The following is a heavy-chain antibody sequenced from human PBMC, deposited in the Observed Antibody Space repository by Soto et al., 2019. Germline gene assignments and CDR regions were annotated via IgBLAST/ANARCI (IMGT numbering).Heavy chain of an antibody. Sequence: PSETLSITCAVYGGSFSGYYWSWIRQPPGKGLEWIGEINHSGSTNYNPSLKSRVTISVDTSKNQFSLKLSSVTAADTAVYYCARRYRVGVGYYYYYYGMDVWGQGTTVPVSS. D-gene: IGHD3-16*02. CDR2: INHSGST. V-gene: IGHV4-34*01. J-gene: IGHJ6*02. CDR3: ARRYRVGVGYYYYYYGMDV. CDR1: GGSFSGYY.